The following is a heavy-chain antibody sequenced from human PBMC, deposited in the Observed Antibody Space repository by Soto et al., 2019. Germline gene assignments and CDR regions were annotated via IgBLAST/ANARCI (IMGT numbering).Heavy chain of an antibody. Sequence: PGGSLRISCAASGFTFSDYYMSWIRQAPGKGLEWVSYISSSGSTIYYADSVKGRFTISRDNAKNSLYLQMNSLRAEDTAVYYCAREREYCGGDCYSGRPLDYWGQGTLVTVSS. V-gene: IGHV3-11*01. CDR2: ISSSGSTI. J-gene: IGHJ4*02. CDR1: GFTFSDYY. D-gene: IGHD2-21*01. CDR3: AREREYCGGDCYSGRPLDY.